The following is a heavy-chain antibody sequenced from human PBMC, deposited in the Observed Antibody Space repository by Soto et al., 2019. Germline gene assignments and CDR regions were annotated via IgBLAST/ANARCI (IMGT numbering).Heavy chain of an antibody. CDR3: TRDIVVVPAAITDYYYYYMDV. CDR2: IRSKAYGGTT. D-gene: IGHD2-2*01. V-gene: IGHV3-49*03. J-gene: IGHJ6*03. Sequence: SLRLSCTASGFTFGDYAMSWFRQAPGKGLEWEGFIRSKAYGGTTEYAASVKGRFTISRDDSKSIAYLHMNSLKTEDTAVYYCTRDIVVVPAAITDYYYYYMDVWGKGTTVTVSS. CDR1: GFTFGDYA.